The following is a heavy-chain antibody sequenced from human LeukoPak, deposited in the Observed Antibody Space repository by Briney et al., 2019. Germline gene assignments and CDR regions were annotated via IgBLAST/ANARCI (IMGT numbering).Heavy chain of an antibody. D-gene: IGHD2-15*01. Sequence: GGSLRLSCAASGFTFSSYWMSWVRQAPGKGLEWVAVTSYDGSHIYYPDSVKGRFTISRDNPKNTLYLQMNSLGPEDTALYYCARGRDYCSDYWGQGTLVTVSS. V-gene: IGHV3-30*03. CDR2: TSYDGSHI. CDR1: GFTFSSYW. J-gene: IGHJ4*02. CDR3: ARGRDYCSDY.